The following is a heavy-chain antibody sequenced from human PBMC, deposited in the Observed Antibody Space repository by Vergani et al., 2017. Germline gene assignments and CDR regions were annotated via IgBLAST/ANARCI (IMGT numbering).Heavy chain of an antibody. Sequence: QMQLVQSGPEVKKPGTSVKVSCKASGFTFTSSAMQWVRQARGQRLEWIGWIVVGSGNTNYAQKFQERVTITRDMSTSTAYMELSSLRAEDTAVYYCARVRWDDSSGGPLDYWGQGTLVTVSS. J-gene: IGHJ4*02. CDR3: ARVRWDDSSGGPLDY. V-gene: IGHV1-58*02. D-gene: IGHD3-22*01. CDR1: GFTFTSSA. CDR2: IVVGSGNT.